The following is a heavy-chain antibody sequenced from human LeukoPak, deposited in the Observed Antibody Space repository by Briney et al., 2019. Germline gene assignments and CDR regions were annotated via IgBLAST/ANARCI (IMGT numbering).Heavy chain of an antibody. CDR1: GGSISSYY. CDR2: IYYSGST. D-gene: IGHD5-18*01. Sequence: KPSETLSLTCTVSGGSISSYYWSWIRQPPGKGLEWIGYIYYSGSTNYNPSLKTRLTISVDTSKNQFSLRLNSVTAADTAVYYCARAIQLVDYWGQGTLVTVSS. CDR3: ARAIQLVDY. V-gene: IGHV4-59*12. J-gene: IGHJ4*02.